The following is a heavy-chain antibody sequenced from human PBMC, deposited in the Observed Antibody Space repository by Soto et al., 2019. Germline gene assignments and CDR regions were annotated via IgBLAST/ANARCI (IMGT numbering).Heavy chain of an antibody. V-gene: IGHV4-34*01. CDR3: ARGRGEIQGP. J-gene: IGHJ5*02. CDR2: INHSGGT. D-gene: IGHD3-16*01. Sequence: SETLSLTCAVYGGSFSDNYWSWIRQPPGKGLEWLGEINHSGGTNHNPSLKSRVTILADTSKKQFSLKLSSVTAADTAVYYCARGRGEIQGPWGQGTLVTVSS. CDR1: GGSFSDNY.